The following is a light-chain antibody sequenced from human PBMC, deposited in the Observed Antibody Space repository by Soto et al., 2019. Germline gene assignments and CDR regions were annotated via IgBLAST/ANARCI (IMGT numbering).Light chain of an antibody. CDR2: DVS. J-gene: IGLJ2*01. CDR1: SSDVGSYNY. CDR3: CSYAGSYTVL. Sequence: QSVLTQPRSVSGSPGQSVTISCTGTSSDVGSYNYVSWYQQHPGKAPKLIIYDVSKRPSGVPDRFSGSKSGNTASLTISGLQAEDEDDYYFCSYAGSYTVLFGGGTKLTVL. V-gene: IGLV2-11*01.